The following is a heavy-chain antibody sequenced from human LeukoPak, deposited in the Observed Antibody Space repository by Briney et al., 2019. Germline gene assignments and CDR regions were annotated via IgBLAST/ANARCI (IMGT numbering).Heavy chain of an antibody. V-gene: IGHV1-46*01. Sequence: GASVKVSCKASGYTFTSYYMHWVRQAPGQGLEWMGIINPSGGSTSYAQKFQGRVTMTRDTSTSTVYMELSSLRSEDTAVYYCARGHYYDSSGYWGRYDAFDIWGQGTMVTVSS. D-gene: IGHD3-22*01. CDR2: INPSGGST. CDR3: ARGHYYDSSGYWGRYDAFDI. J-gene: IGHJ3*02. CDR1: GYTFTSYY.